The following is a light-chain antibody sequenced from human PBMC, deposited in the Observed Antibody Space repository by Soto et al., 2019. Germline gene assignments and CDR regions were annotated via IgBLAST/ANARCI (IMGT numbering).Light chain of an antibody. V-gene: IGKV1-5*03. CDR2: KAS. CDR1: QSIDSW. Sequence: DIPMTQSPSTLSASVGDRVTITCRVSQSIDSWLAWYQQKPGKAPNLLIYKASNLENGVPLRFSGSGSGTEFTLTISSLQPDDFATYYCQQYKTYCTFGGGTKVEIK. J-gene: IGKJ4*01. CDR3: QQYKTYCT.